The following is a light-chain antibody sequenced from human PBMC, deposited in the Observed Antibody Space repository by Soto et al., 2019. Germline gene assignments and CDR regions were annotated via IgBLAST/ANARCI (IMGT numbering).Light chain of an antibody. CDR2: DVS. J-gene: IGLJ1*01. CDR1: SSDVGAYNF. CDR3: CSFAPGSTYV. V-gene: IGLV2-8*01. Sequence: QAALTQPPSASGSPGQSVTISCTGTSSDVGAYNFVSWFQQHPGKAPKLMIYDVSKRPSGVPDRFSGSKSDNTASLTISGLQAEDEPDYYCCSFAPGSTYVFGTGTKVTVL.